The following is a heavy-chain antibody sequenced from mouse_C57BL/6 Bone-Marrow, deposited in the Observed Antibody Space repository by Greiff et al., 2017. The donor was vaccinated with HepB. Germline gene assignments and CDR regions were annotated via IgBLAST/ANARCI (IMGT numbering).Heavy chain of an antibody. D-gene: IGHD2-10*01. CDR2: IYPGSGST. V-gene: IGHV1-55*01. J-gene: IGHJ1*03. Sequence: VQLQQSGAELVKPGASVKMSCKASGYTFTSYWITWVKQRPGQGLEWIGDIYPGSGSTNYNEKFKSKATLTVDTSSSTAYMQLSSLTSEDSAVYDCARWGAYYGNYGGYFDVWGTGTTVTVSS. CDR3: ARWGAYYGNYGGYFDV. CDR1: GYTFTSYW.